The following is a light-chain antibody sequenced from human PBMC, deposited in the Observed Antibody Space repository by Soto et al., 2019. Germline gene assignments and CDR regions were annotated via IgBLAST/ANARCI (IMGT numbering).Light chain of an antibody. Sequence: QSVLTQPPSVSGAPGQRVTISCTGSSSKIGAGYDVHWYQQLPGTAPKLLIFGNNNRPSGVPDLFSGSKSGTAASLASTGLQAEDDADYYCQSYDTSLSVVVIGGGTTLTVL. J-gene: IGLJ2*01. CDR2: GNN. CDR1: SSKIGAGYD. CDR3: QSYDTSLSVVV. V-gene: IGLV1-40*01.